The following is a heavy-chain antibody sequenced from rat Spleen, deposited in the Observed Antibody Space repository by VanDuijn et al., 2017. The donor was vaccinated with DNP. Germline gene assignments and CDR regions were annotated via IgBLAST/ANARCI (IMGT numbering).Heavy chain of an antibody. V-gene: IGHV3-1*01. CDR2: ISYSGST. Sequence: EVQLQESGSGLVKPSQSLSLTCSVTGSSITSNYWGWIRKFPGNKMEYIGHISYSGSTNYNPSLKSRVSITRDTSKNHFFLHLNSVTTEDTATYYCARLTRYFDYWGQGVMVTVSS. CDR1: GSSITSNY. J-gene: IGHJ2*01. D-gene: IGHD1-7*01. CDR3: ARLTRYFDY.